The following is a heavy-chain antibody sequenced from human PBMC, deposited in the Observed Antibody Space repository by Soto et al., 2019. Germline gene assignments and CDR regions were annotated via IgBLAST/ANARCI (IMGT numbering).Heavy chain of an antibody. CDR3: ASKPEXXRSRNEY. CDR2: MKQDGSEK. Sequence: GGSLRLSCAASGFTFSSFWMSWVRQAPGKGLEWVANMKQDGSEKYYVDSVKGRFTISRDNAKNSLYLQMISLRAEDTAVYYCASKPEXXRSRNEYWGQGTPVTVSS. J-gene: IGHJ4*02. V-gene: IGHV3-7*03. D-gene: IGHD3-10*01. CDR1: GFTFSSFW.